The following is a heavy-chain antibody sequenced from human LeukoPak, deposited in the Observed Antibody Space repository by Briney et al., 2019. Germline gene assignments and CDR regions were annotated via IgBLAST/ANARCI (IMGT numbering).Heavy chain of an antibody. CDR3: ARQRGTTGGYYFDY. Sequence: PSETLSLTCTVSGGSISSSSYYWGWIRQPPGKGLEWIGSIYYSGSTYYNPSLKSRATISVDTSKNQFSLKLSSVTAADTAVYYCARQRGTTGGYYFDYWGQGTLVTVSS. V-gene: IGHV4-39*01. J-gene: IGHJ4*02. CDR1: GGSISSSSYY. CDR2: IYYSGST. D-gene: IGHD4-17*01.